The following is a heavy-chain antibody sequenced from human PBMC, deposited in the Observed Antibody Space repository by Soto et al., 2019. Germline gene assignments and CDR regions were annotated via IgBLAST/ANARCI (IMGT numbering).Heavy chain of an antibody. D-gene: IGHD2-21*01. J-gene: IGHJ3*01. Sequence: EEQLVESGGDLVQPGGSLRLSCTSSGFALDTYDMNWVRLAPGKDLEWISHIATGGDRIYYADSVKGRFTISRDNARNSLYLQKNSLGDDDTALYYFAGEQVLVFGSYDAFNVWGQGTLVTVSS. V-gene: IGHV3-48*03. CDR3: AGEQVLVFGSYDAFNV. CDR2: IATGGDRI. CDR1: GFALDTYD.